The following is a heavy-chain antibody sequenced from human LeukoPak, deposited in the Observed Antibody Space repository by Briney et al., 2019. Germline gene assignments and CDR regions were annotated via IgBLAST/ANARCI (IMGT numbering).Heavy chain of an antibody. CDR1: GYTFTSYG. CDR3: ARGQFGDPSFDF. D-gene: IGHD3-10*01. J-gene: IGHJ4*02. Sequence: ASVKVSCKASGYTFTSYGITWVRQDHGPGLEWMGWISAYNGNPDYAQKLQGRVTMTTDPSTSTAYMELRSLRSDDTAVYYCARGQFGDPSFDFWGQGTLVTVSS. V-gene: IGHV1-18*01. CDR2: ISAYNGNP.